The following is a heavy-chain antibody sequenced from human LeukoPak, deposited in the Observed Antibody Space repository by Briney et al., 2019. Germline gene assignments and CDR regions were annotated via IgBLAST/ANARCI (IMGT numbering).Heavy chain of an antibody. D-gene: IGHD7-27*01. CDR1: GASVTDYY. V-gene: IGHV4-59*02. J-gene: IGHJ5*02. CDR2: IHHSGNS. Sequence: SETLSLTCTVSGASVTDYYWSRIRQSPGKGLEWISYIHHSGNSDYNPSLRSRVTTSLDTSKNQFSLNLISVTAADTAVYYCTRGHWGLQSWSQGTLVTVSS. CDR3: TRGHWGLQS.